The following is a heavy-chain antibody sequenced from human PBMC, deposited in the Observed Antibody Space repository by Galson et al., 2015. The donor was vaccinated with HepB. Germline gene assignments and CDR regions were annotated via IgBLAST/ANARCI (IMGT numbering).Heavy chain of an antibody. J-gene: IGHJ6*02. Sequence: SLRLSCAASGFTFSSYSMNWVRQAPGKGLEWVSSISSSSSYIYYADSVKGRFTISRDNAKNSLYLQMNSLRAEDTAVYYCAREGSVLWFGGDYYYGMDVWGQGTTVTVSS. D-gene: IGHD3-10*01. V-gene: IGHV3-21*01. CDR3: AREGSVLWFGGDYYYGMDV. CDR2: ISSSSSYI. CDR1: GFTFSSYS.